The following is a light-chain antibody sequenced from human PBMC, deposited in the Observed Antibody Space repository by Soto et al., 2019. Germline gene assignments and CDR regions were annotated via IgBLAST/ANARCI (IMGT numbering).Light chain of an antibody. V-gene: IGKV3-15*01. J-gene: IGKJ1*01. CDR2: GAS. Sequence: EIVMTQSPATLSVSPGERATLSCRASQSISSKLAWYQQKPGQAPRLLIYGASTRATGIPARFSGSGSGTELTLTISSLQSEDFAVYYCQQYNNWPLWTFGQGTKVEI. CDR3: QQYNNWPLWT. CDR1: QSISSK.